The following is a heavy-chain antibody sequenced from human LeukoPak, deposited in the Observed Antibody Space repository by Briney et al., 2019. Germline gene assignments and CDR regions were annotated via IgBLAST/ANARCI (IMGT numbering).Heavy chain of an antibody. D-gene: IGHD3-22*01. CDR1: GITLSNYG. CDR2: ISDTGGRT. J-gene: IGHJ4*02. CDR3: AKRGVVIRVILVGFHKEAYYFDS. Sequence: GGSLGLSCAVSGITLSNYGMTWVRQAPGKGLEWVAGISDTGGRTNYADSVKGRFTISRDNPKNTLYLQMNSLRAEDTAVYFCAKRGVVIRVILVGFHKEAYYFDSWGQGALVTVSS. V-gene: IGHV3-23*01.